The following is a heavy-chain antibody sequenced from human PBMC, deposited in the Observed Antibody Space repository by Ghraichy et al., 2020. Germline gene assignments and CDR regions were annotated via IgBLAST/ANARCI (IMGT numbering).Heavy chain of an antibody. CDR2: ISGSGGST. V-gene: IGHV3-23*01. J-gene: IGHJ4*02. Sequence: GGSLRLSCAASGFTFSSYAMSWVRQAPGKGLEWVSAISGSGGSTYYADSVKGRFTISRDNSKNPLYLQMNSLRAEDTAVYYCAKHPKRKGGVVIIWAFDYWGQGTLVTVSS. CDR3: AKHPKRKGGVVIIWAFDY. D-gene: IGHD3-3*01. CDR1: GFTFSSYA.